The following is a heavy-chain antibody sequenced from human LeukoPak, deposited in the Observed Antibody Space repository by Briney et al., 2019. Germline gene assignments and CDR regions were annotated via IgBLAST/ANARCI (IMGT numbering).Heavy chain of an antibody. Sequence: GGSLRLPCVASGFPFSSYWMTWVRQAPGKGLEWVANIKQDGSKKSYVDSVKGRFTISRDNAKNSLYLQMNSLRAEDTAVYYCASRGYSSSCDVWGQGTTVTVSS. D-gene: IGHD6-6*01. J-gene: IGHJ6*02. CDR1: GFPFSSYW. CDR3: ASRGYSSSCDV. CDR2: IKQDGSKK. V-gene: IGHV3-7*01.